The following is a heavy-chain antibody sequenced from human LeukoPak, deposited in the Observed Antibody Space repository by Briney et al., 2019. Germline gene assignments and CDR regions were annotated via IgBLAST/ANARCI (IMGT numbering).Heavy chain of an antibody. CDR2: ISGSGGST. CDR3: AKVLRLLHH. D-gene: IGHD2-15*01. CDR1: GFTFSSYD. Sequence: GGSLRLSCAASGFTFSSYDMSWVREAPGKGLEWVSAISGSGGSTYYADSVKGRFTISRDNSKNTLYLQMNSLRTEDTAVYYCAKVLRLLHHWGQGTLVTVSS. V-gene: IGHV3-23*01. J-gene: IGHJ5*02.